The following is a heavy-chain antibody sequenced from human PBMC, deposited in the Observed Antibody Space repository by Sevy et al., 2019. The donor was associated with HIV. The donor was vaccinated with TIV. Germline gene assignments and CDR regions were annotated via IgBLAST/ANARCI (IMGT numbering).Heavy chain of an antibody. CDR1: GGTFSGYS. CDR3: ARDRDRGYFDP. D-gene: IGHD6-13*01. J-gene: IGHJ5*02. V-gene: IGHV1-69*13. Sequence: ASVKVSCKTSGGTFSGYSISWLRQAPGQGLEWMEGIIAISGTTNYLQRLQGRITITADVSTRTVYMELRSLRIEDTAIYFCARDRDRGYFDPWGQGTLVTVSS. CDR2: IIAISGTT.